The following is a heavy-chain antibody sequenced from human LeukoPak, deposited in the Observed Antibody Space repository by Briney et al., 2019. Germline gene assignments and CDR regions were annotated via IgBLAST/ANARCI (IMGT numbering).Heavy chain of an antibody. CDR2: IRSKANSYAT. CDR3: TRIGNYGDFGY. D-gene: IGHD1-7*01. Sequence: GGSLRLSCAASGFTFSGSAMHWVRQASGQGLEWVGRIRSKANSYATAYAASVKGRFTISRDDSKNTAYLQMNSLKTEDTAVYYCTRIGNYGDFGYWGQGTLVTVSS. V-gene: IGHV3-73*01. J-gene: IGHJ4*02. CDR1: GFTFSGSA.